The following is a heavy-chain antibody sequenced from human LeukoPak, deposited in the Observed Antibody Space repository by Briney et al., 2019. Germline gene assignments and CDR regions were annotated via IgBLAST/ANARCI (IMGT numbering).Heavy chain of an antibody. CDR2: INPSGGST. J-gene: IGHJ3*02. CDR1: GYTFTSYD. CDR3: ARDRWETAHPDAFDI. V-gene: IGHV1-46*01. D-gene: IGHD1-26*01. Sequence: ASVKVSCKASGYTFTSYDINWVRQAPGQGLEWMGIINPSGGSTSYAQKFQGRVTMTRDTSTSTVYMELSSLRSEDTAVYYCARDRWETAHPDAFDIWGQGTMVTVSS.